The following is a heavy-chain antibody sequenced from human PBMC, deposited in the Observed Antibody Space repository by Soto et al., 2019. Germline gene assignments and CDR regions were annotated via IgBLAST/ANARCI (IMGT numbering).Heavy chain of an antibody. CDR2: ISANDVGT. Sequence: GGSLRLSCEASGFTLRNYAMTWIRQAPGKGLEWVSLISANDVGTYYAESVKTRFTISTDQSRNTVYLQMDSLRADDTAIYYCAKAKDDYNWDNRHIFDYWGQGNLVTVSS. D-gene: IGHD1-20*01. CDR1: GFTLRNYA. CDR3: AKAKDDYNWDNRHIFDY. J-gene: IGHJ4*02. V-gene: IGHV3-23*01.